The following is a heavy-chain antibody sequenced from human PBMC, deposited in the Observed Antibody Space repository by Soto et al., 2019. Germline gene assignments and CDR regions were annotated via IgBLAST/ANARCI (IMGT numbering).Heavy chain of an antibody. V-gene: IGHV3-66*01. CDR3: AAAESISYGPFGY. CDR1: GFLVSSNY. D-gene: IGHD6-6*01. J-gene: IGHJ4*02. Sequence: EVELVESGGDLVQPGGSLRLSCAASGFLVSSNYMSWVRQAPGKGLEWVSVIYSGGATHYADSVKGRFTISRDHSRNTLYLQMNSLRAQDTAVYYCAAAESISYGPFGYWGQGTLVTVSS. CDR2: IYSGGAT.